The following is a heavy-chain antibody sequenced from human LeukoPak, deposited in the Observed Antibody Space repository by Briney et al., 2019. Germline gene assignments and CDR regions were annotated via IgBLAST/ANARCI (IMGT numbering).Heavy chain of an antibody. CDR3: ARAIDSSGYYPEYFQH. Sequence: LGGPRSPPCPPPEFPASTTYISWAPQPPGKGPEWALIIYSGGNTYYADSVKGRVTISRHDSKNTLYLQMNSVRPEDTAVYYCARAIDSSGYYPEYFQHWGQGTLVTVSS. V-gene: IGHV3-53*04. CDR2: IYSGGNT. CDR1: EFPASTTY. J-gene: IGHJ1*01. D-gene: IGHD3-22*01.